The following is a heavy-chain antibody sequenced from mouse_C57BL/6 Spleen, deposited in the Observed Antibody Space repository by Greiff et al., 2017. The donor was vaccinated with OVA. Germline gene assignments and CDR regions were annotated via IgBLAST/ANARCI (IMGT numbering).Heavy chain of an antibody. CDR3: ERGEDYGSSDVYFDV. D-gene: IGHD1-1*01. Sequence: QVQLQQPGAELVMPGASVKLSCKASGYTFTSYWMHWVKQRPGQGLEWIGEIDPSDRYTNYNQKFKGKSTLTVDKSSSTAYMQLSSMTYEDSAVDECERGEDYGSSDVYFDVWGTGTTVTVSS. J-gene: IGHJ1*03. CDR2: IDPSDRYT. V-gene: IGHV1-69*01. CDR1: GYTFTSYW.